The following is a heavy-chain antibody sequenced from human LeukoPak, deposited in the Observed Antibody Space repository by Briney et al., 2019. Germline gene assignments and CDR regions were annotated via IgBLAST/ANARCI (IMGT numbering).Heavy chain of an antibody. Sequence: ASVTVSCTASGYTFTGYYMHWVRQAPGQGLEWMGWINPNSGGTNYAQKFQGRVTMTRDTSISTAYMELSRLRSDDTAVYYCARGGEEVAAAYYFDYWGQGTLVTVSS. J-gene: IGHJ4*02. CDR2: INPNSGGT. CDR3: ARGGEEVAAAYYFDY. CDR1: GYTFTGYY. V-gene: IGHV1-2*02. D-gene: IGHD6-13*01.